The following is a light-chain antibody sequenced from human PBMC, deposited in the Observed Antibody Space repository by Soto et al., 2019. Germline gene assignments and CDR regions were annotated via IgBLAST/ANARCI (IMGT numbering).Light chain of an antibody. V-gene: IGKV1-5*03. CDR3: QQYNSYWT. J-gene: IGKJ1*01. CDR1: QNVNNC. Sequence: DIQMTQSPSTLSASVGDRVTITCRASQNVNNCLAWYQQKPGKAPKLLIHKASNLESGVPSRFRGSGSGTVFRLTVSSLQPDDFATYYCQQYNSYWTFGQGTKVEIK. CDR2: KAS.